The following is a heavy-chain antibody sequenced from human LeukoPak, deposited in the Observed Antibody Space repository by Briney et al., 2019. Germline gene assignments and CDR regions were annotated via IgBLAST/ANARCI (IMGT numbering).Heavy chain of an antibody. CDR3: ARWAGYCSITNCYTAFDY. J-gene: IGHJ4*02. D-gene: IGHD2-2*02. V-gene: IGHV1-69*13. CDR1: GGTFSSYA. CDR2: ITPIFGTA. Sequence: SVKVSCRASGGTFSSYAISWVRQAPGQGLEWMGGITPIFGTANYAQRFQGRVTITADESTSTAYMELSSLRSEDTAVYYCARWAGYCSITNCYTAFDYWGQGTLVTVSS.